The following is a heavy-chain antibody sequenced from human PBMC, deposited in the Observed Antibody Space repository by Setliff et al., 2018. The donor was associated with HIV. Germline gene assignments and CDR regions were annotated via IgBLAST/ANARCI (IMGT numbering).Heavy chain of an antibody. J-gene: IGHJ4*02. D-gene: IGHD5-12*01. CDR2: ITGSSSYT. Sequence: GGSLRLSCAASGFTFSDYYMSWISQVPGKGLEWVSYITGSSSYTNYADSVTGRFTISRDNAKNSLYLQMNRLRAEDTAVYYCAGVMIGYSGYDAFDYWGQGTLVTVSS. CDR1: GFTFSDYY. CDR3: AGVMIGYSGYDAFDY. V-gene: IGHV3-11*05.